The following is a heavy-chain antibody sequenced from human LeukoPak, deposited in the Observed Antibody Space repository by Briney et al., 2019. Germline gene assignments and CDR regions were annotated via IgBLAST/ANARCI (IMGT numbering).Heavy chain of an antibody. D-gene: IGHD1-26*01. CDR3: AKSIYSGSFYKGFDY. CDR2: ISGTGSST. CDR1: GFTFSSYG. Sequence: GGSLRLSCAASGFTFSSYGMSWVRQAPGKGLEWVSGISGTGSSTYYADSVKGRFTISRDNSKNTLYLQMNSLRAEDTAIYYCAKSIYSGSFYKGFDYWGQGTLVTVSS. V-gene: IGHV3-23*01. J-gene: IGHJ4*02.